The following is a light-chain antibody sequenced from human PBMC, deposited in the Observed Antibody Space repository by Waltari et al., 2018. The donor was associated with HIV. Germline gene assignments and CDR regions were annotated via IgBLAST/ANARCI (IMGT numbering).Light chain of an antibody. Sequence: SYELTQPPSVSVSPGQTARITCSGDALPKQYAYCYKQKPGQAPVLVIYKDSERPSGIPERFSGSSSGTTVTLTISGVQAEDEADYYCQAADSSGTYKGNWVFGGGTKLTVL. J-gene: IGLJ3*02. V-gene: IGLV3-25*03. CDR3: QAADSSGTYKGNWV. CDR1: ALPKQY. CDR2: KDS.